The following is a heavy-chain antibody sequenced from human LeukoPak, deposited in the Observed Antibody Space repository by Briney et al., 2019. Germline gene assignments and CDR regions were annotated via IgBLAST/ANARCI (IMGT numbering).Heavy chain of an antibody. J-gene: IGHJ4*02. D-gene: IGHD5-18*01. Sequence: PSETLSLTCTVSGGSISSSSYYWGWIRQPPGKGLDWIGSIHYSGSTYYNPSLKSRVTISVDTSKNQFSLKLRSVTAADTAVYYCARGRGYYTAIDYWGQGTLVTVSS. V-gene: IGHV4-39*01. CDR3: ARGRGYYTAIDY. CDR2: IHYSGST. CDR1: GGSISSSSYY.